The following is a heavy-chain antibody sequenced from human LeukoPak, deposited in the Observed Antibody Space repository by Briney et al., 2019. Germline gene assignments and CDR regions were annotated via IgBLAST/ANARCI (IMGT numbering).Heavy chain of an antibody. CDR1: GGSISNYY. J-gene: IGHJ4*02. V-gene: IGHV4-59*01. CDR2: VYSSGST. Sequence: PSETLSLTCTVSGGSISNYYWSWIRQPPGRGLEWIGYVYSSGSTNYNPSLKSRVTISVDTSKNQLSLKLSSVTAADTAVYYCARGPTRYYFDYWGQGTLVTVSS. CDR3: ARGPTRYYFDY.